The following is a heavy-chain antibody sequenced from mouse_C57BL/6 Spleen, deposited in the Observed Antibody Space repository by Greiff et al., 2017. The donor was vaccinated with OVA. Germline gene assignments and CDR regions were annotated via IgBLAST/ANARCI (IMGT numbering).Heavy chain of an antibody. V-gene: IGHV1-82*01. CDR3: ARSRGYGSSYVEYFDV. CDR1: GYAFSSSW. J-gene: IGHJ1*03. CDR2: IYPGDGDT. Sequence: VQLQQSGPELVKPGASVKISCKASGYAFSSSWMNWVKQRPGKGLEWIGRIYPGDGDTNYNGKFKGKATLTADKSSSTAYMQLSSLTSEDSAVYFCARSRGYGSSYVEYFDVWGTGTTVTVSS. D-gene: IGHD1-1*01.